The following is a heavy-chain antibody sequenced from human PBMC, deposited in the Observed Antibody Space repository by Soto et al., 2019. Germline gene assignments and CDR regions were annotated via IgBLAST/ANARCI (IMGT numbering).Heavy chain of an antibody. V-gene: IGHV3-33*01. CDR2: IWYDGSNK. CDR1: GFTFSSYG. CDR3: ARDRAYYDILTGPYGMDV. Sequence: VGSLRLSCAASGFTFSSYGMHWVRQAPGKGLEWVAVIWYDGSNKYYADSVKGRFTISRDNSKNTLYLQMNSLRAEDTAVYYCARDRAYYDILTGPYGMDVWGQGTTVTVSS. J-gene: IGHJ6*02. D-gene: IGHD3-9*01.